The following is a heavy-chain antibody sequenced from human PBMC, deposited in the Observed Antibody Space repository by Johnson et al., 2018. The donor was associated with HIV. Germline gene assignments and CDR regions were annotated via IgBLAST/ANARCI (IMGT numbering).Heavy chain of an antibody. J-gene: IGHJ3*02. D-gene: IGHD2-2*01. Sequence: VQLVESGGGLVQPGGSLRLSCAASGFTFSNAWMSWVRQAPGKGLEWVAFIRHDGNNKYYAESMKGRLIISRDNSKNMLYLEMQSLTSEDTAVYYCARDRGVVVLHGAFDIWGQGTMVTVSS. CDR2: IRHDGNNK. CDR3: ARDRGVVVLHGAFDI. V-gene: IGHV3-30*02. CDR1: GFTFSNAW.